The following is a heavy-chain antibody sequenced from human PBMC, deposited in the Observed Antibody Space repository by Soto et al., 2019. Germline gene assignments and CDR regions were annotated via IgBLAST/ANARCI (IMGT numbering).Heavy chain of an antibody. D-gene: IGHD1-26*01. Sequence: LRLSCAASGFTFSDYKMNWVRQAPGKGLEWVSSISGNSNYIYYADSLQGRFTISRDNAKNLLHLQMNSLRAEDTATYYCAREPVGATKYDFWGQGALVTISS. CDR3: AREPVGATKYDF. V-gene: IGHV3-21*06. CDR1: GFTFSDYK. J-gene: IGHJ4*02. CDR2: ISGNSNYI.